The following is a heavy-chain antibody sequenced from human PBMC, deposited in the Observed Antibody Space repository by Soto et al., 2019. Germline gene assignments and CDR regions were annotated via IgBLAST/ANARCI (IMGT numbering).Heavy chain of an antibody. D-gene: IGHD3-10*01. CDR1: GFTVSSNY. CDR2: IYSGGST. CDR3: ARAQDGGRGPILGAFDI. V-gene: IGHV3-53*04. Sequence: EVQLVESGGGLVQPGGSLRLSCAASGFTVSSNYMSWVRQAPGKGLEWVSVIYSGGSTYYADSVKGRFTISRHNSKNTXYLQMNSLRAEDTAVYYCARAQDGGRGPILGAFDIWGQGTMVTVSS. J-gene: IGHJ3*02.